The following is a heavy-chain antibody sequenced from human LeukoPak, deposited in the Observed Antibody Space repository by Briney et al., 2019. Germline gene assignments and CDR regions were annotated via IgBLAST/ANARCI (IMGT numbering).Heavy chain of an antibody. Sequence: GGSLRLSCAASGFTFSSYAMHWVRQAPGKGLEYVSAISSNGGSTYYANSVKGRFTISRDNAKNSLYLQMNSLRAEDTAVYYCASSKGFDYWGQGTLVTVSS. CDR1: GFTFSSYA. J-gene: IGHJ4*02. V-gene: IGHV3-64*01. CDR3: ASSKGFDY. CDR2: ISSNGGST.